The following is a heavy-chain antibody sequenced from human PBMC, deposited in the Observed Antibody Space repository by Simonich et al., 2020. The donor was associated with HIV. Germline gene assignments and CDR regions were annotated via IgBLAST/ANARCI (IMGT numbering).Heavy chain of an antibody. Sequence: QAHLVQSGAEVKNPGASVKVSCKASGYTFTDNPMHWVRQAPGQGLEGMGWNNHNSGGTDDAQKFKGRVTMTRDTSMSTAYMELSRLRTDDTAVYFCAREGAMLDDAFDIWGQGTMVTVSS. J-gene: IGHJ3*02. V-gene: IGHV1-2*02. D-gene: IGHD1-1*01. CDR3: AREGAMLDDAFDI. CDR2: NNHNSGGT. CDR1: GYTFTDNP.